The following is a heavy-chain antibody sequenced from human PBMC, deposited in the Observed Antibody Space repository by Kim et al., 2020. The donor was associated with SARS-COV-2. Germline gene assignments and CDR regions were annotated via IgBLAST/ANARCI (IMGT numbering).Heavy chain of an antibody. CDR2: VSGSGGST. V-gene: IGHV3-23*01. CDR3: APKGAYSSGWYSIYYFGIDV. J-gene: IGHJ6*02. CDR1: GFTFSSYA. Sequence: GGSLRLSCAASGFTFSSYAMSWVRQAPGKGLEWVSAVSGSGGSTYYADSVKGRFTISRDNSKNTLYLQMNSLRAEDTAVYYCAPKGAYSSGWYSIYYFGIDVWGQGTTVTVSS. D-gene: IGHD6-19*01.